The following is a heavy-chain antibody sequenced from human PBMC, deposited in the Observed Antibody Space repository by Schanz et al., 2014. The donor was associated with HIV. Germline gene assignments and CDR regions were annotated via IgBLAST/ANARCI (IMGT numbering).Heavy chain of an antibody. V-gene: IGHV3-23*01. CDR1: GFTFSSYA. J-gene: IGHJ3*02. CDR2: ISESGGRT. CDR3: AIRTPMISFGAFDI. D-gene: IGHD3-16*01. Sequence: EVQLLESGGGLVQPGGSLRLSCAASGFTFSSYAMSWVRQAPGKGLEWVSSISESGGRTYYADSVKGRFTISRDNSKKMLFLQMNRLRAEDTAVYYCAIRTPMISFGAFDIWGRGTMVTVSS.